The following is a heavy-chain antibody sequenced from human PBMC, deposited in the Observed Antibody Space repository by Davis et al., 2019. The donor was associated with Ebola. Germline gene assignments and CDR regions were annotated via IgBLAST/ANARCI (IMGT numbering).Heavy chain of an antibody. V-gene: IGHV1-2*02. CDR2: INPNSGGT. Sequence: ASVKVSCKASGYTFTGYYMHWVRQAPGQGLEWMGWINPNSGGTNYAQKFQGRVTMTRDTSISTAYMELSRLRSDDTAVYYCAREGKISGGDYFDYWGQGTLVTVSS. CDR1: GYTFTGYY. D-gene: IGHD1-26*01. J-gene: IGHJ4*02. CDR3: AREGKISGGDYFDY.